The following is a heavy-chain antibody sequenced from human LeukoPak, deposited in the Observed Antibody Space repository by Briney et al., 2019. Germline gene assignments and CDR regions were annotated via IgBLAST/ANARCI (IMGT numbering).Heavy chain of an antibody. CDR1: GFTFSSYD. Sequence: PGRPLRLSCSASGFTFSSYDMHWVRQAPGKGLEWVAVISYDGSNKYYADSVKGRFTISRDHSKNTLYLQMNSLRAEDTAVYYCARALTFYGMDVWGKGTTVTVSS. CDR2: ISYDGSNK. D-gene: IGHD2-21*02. CDR3: ARALTFYGMDV. V-gene: IGHV3-30*04. J-gene: IGHJ6*04.